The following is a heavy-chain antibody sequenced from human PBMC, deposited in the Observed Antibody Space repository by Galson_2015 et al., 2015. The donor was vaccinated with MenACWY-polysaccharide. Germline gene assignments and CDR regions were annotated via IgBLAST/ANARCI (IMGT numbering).Heavy chain of an antibody. CDR3: TTTFITMIVVVISEMNY. CDR2: IKSKTDGGTT. D-gene: IGHD3-22*01. J-gene: IGHJ4*02. CDR1: GFTFSNAW. V-gene: IGHV3-15*01. Sequence: SLRLSCAASGFTFSNAWMSWVRQAPGKGLEWVGRIKSKTDGGTTDYAAPVKGRFTISRDDSKNTLYLQMNSLKTEDTAVYYCTTTFITMIVVVISEMNYWGQGTLVTVSS.